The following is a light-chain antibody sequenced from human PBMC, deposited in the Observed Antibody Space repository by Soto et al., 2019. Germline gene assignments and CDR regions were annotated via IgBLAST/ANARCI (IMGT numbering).Light chain of an antibody. CDR2: GTS. J-gene: IGKJ5*01. CDR3: QQYGNSPIT. V-gene: IGKV3-20*01. CDR1: LRIYSAY. Sequence: EIVLTQSPATLSLSPGERPTLSSRSSLRIYSAYLGWYQQKPGQAPRLLIYGTSSRAAGIPDRFSGSGSGTDFTLTISRLEPEDFAVYYCQQYGNSPITFGQGTRLEIK.